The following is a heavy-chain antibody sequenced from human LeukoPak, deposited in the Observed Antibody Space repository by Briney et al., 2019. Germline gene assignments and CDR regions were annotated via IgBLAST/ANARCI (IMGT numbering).Heavy chain of an antibody. CDR3: AKDSSRDYYYHYGMDV. CDR1: GFTFDDYA. J-gene: IGHJ6*02. V-gene: IGHV3-9*01. CDR2: ISWNSGSI. Sequence: GGSLRLSCAASGFTFDDYAMHWVRQAPGKGLEWVSGISWNSGSIGYADSVKGRFTISRDNAKNSLYLQMNSLRAEDTALYYCAKDSSRDYYYHYGMDVWGQGTTVTVPS.